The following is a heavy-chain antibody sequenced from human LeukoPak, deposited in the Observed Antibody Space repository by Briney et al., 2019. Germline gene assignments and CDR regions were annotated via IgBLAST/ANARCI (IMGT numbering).Heavy chain of an antibody. CDR2: IYPDDSNT. Sequence: GESLKISCQGSGYNFPIYWIGWVRQMPGQGLEWMGIIYPDDSNTIYGPSFQGQDTISADKSISTAYLQWSSLKASDTAMYYCARHPPNDYGKYYFDYWGQGTLVTVSS. CDR3: ARHPPNDYGKYYFDY. J-gene: IGHJ4*02. CDR1: GYNFPIYW. D-gene: IGHD4-17*01. V-gene: IGHV5-51*01.